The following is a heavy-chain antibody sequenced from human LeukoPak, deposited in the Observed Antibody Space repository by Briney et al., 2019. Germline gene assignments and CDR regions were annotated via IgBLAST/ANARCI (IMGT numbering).Heavy chain of an antibody. CDR1: GYAFTNYD. CDR3: AKGGYSTGWFSPWYFAL. Sequence: ASVKVSCKASGYAFTNYDIHWMRQATGQGLEWMGWMNPDNGNTDSAQKFQGRVTITRNTSISTVYMELSSLTSEDTAVYYCAKGGYSTGWFSPWYFALWGRGTLVTVSS. J-gene: IGHJ2*01. D-gene: IGHD6-19*01. CDR2: MNPDNGNT. V-gene: IGHV1-8*03.